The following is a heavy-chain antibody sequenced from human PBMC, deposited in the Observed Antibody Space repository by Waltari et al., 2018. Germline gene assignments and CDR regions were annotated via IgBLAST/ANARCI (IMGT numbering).Heavy chain of an antibody. D-gene: IGHD2-2*01. Sequence: QVQLVQSGAEVKKPGSSVKVSCKASGGTFGSYTISWVRQATGKGLEWMGRIIPILGRANYAQKFQGRVTITADKSTSTAYMELSSLRSEDTAVYYCARDGLGYCSSTSCSDYWGQGTLVTVSS. J-gene: IGHJ4*02. CDR1: GGTFGSYT. CDR3: ARDGLGYCSSTSCSDY. CDR2: IIPILGRA. V-gene: IGHV1-69*08.